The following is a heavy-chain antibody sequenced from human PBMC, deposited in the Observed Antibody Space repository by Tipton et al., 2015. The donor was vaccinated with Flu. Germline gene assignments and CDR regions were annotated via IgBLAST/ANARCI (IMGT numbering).Heavy chain of an antibody. CDR3: AAASLLWATGSGY. D-gene: IGHD3-9*01. J-gene: IGHJ4*02. V-gene: IGHV3-53*01. CDR2: IYSGDNP. Sequence: QLMQSGGGLIQPGGSLRLSCAASGFSVSNTYMNWIRQAPGKGLEWVSVIYSGDNPYYADSVKGRFTISRDHSKNTLYLQMNNLRAEDTAVYYCAAASLLWATGSGYWGQGTLVTVSS. CDR1: GFSVSNTY.